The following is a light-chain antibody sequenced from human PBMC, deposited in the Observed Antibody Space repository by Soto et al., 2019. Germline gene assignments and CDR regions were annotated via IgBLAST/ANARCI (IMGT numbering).Light chain of an antibody. Sequence: EMVLTQSPVTLSLSPGERATLSCRASQSVSSYLAWYQQKVGQAPRLLIYDASNRATGIPARFSGSGSGTDFTLTISSLEPEDFTVYYCQQRSNWPRTFGQGTKVEI. CDR1: QSVSSY. J-gene: IGKJ1*01. CDR3: QQRSNWPRT. V-gene: IGKV3-11*01. CDR2: DAS.